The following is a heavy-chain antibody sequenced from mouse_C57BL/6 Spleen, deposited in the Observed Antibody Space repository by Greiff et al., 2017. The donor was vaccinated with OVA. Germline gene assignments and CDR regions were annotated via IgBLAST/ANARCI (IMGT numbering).Heavy chain of an antibody. Sequence: EVKLMESGGGLVKPGGSLKLSCAASGFTFSSYSMSWVRQTPEKRLEWVATISGGGGNTYYPDSVKGRFTISRDNAKNTLYLQMSSLRSEDTALYYCARHSFDYWGQGTTLTVSS. J-gene: IGHJ2*01. CDR3: ARHSFDY. V-gene: IGHV5-9*01. CDR2: ISGGGGNT. CDR1: GFTFSSYS.